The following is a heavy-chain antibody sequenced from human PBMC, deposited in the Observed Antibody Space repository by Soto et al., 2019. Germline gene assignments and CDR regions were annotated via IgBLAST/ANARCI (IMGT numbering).Heavy chain of an antibody. D-gene: IGHD1-26*01. J-gene: IGHJ4*02. V-gene: IGHV1-69*05. CDR1: ESAFITVA. CDR2: INAIFGTA. Sequence: SVIGAAKGKESAFITVAIGWLRQAPGQGLEWMGGINAIFGTANYAQKFQGRVTVTRDTSASTAYMELRSLRSEDTAVYFCARWVGGNYFHYWGQGTPVTVSS. CDR3: ARWVGGNYFHY.